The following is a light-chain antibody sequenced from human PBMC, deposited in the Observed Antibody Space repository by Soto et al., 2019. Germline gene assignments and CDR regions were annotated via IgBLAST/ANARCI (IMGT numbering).Light chain of an antibody. J-gene: IGKJ1*01. CDR3: QQSQITPWT. Sequence: IQMTQSPSSLSASVGDRVTITCRASQSINRFLNWYQQKPGKGPKLLIYGASTLQSGVPLRFSGSGSGTDFTLTISSLQPEDFATYYCQQSQITPWTFGQGTKVDIK. V-gene: IGKV1-39*01. CDR2: GAS. CDR1: QSINRF.